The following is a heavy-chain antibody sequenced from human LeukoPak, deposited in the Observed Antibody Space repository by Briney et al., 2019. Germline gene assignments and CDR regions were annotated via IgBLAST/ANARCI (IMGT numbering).Heavy chain of an antibody. CDR2: INSDGNNI. J-gene: IGHJ4*02. CDR3: ATSRVFDF. CDR1: GFTFSSYA. V-gene: IGHV3-48*04. Sequence: PGGSLRLSCAASGFTFSSYAMNWIRQAPGKGPEWLSFINSDGNNIYYRDSVKGRFTISRDNAKKTLYPEMNNLRVDDTAIYYCATSRVFDFWGQGTLVAVSS.